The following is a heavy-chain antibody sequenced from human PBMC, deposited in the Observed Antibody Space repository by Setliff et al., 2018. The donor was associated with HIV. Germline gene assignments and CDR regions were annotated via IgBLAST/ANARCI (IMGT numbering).Heavy chain of an antibody. CDR1: VFTFNNYG. Sequence: GESLKISCAASVFTFNNYGMNWVRQAPGKGLEWVASIRYDGSQKYYVDSVKGRFTISRDNSKNTLYLQMNSLRVEDTAVYYCAKDVCSGAYCYAYYYYGMDVWGQGTMVTVSS. V-gene: IGHV3-30*02. D-gene: IGHD2-15*01. CDR3: AKDVCSGAYCYAYYYYGMDV. J-gene: IGHJ6*02. CDR2: IRYDGSQK.